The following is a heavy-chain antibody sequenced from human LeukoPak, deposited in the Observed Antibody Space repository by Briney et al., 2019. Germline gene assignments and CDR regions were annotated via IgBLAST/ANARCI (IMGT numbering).Heavy chain of an antibody. Sequence: GGSLRLSCAASEFTFSSYGMHWVRQAPGKGLEWVAFIRYDGSNKYYADSVKGRFTISRDNSKNTLYLQMNSLRAEDTAVYYCAKEIWPTVTTPGWTYFDYWGQGALVTVSS. CDR2: IRYDGSNK. CDR3: AKEIWPTVTTPGWTYFDY. J-gene: IGHJ4*02. D-gene: IGHD4-17*01. CDR1: EFTFSSYG. V-gene: IGHV3-30*02.